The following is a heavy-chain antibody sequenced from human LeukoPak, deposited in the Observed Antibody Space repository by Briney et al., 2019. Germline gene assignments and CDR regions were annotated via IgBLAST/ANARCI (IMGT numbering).Heavy chain of an antibody. CDR3: ARGPYSSSWSAWFDP. CDR1: GFTFSSYE. V-gene: IGHV3-48*03. J-gene: IGHJ5*02. D-gene: IGHD6-13*01. Sequence: GGSLRLSCAASGFTFSSYEMNWVRQAPGKGLEWVSYISSTGSSIYYADSVKGRFTISRDNAKNSLYLQMNSLRAGDTAIYYCARGPYSSSWSAWFDPWGQGTLVTVSS. CDR2: ISSTGSSI.